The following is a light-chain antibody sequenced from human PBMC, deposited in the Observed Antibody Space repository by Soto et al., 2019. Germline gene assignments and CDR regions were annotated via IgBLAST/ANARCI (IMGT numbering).Light chain of an antibody. V-gene: IGKV3-15*01. CDR1: QSVSSN. J-gene: IGKJ2*01. CDR3: QQYNNWPLYT. CDR2: GST. Sequence: EIVMTQSPDTLSVSPGERATLSCRASQSVSSNIAWYQQKPGQAPRLLIYGSTTRATGIPPRFSGSGSGTAFTTTISRPQSKDFAIYYGQQYNNWPLYTFGQGTKLEI.